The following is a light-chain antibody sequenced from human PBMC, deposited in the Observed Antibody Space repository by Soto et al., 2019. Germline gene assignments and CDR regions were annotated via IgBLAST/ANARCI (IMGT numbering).Light chain of an antibody. Sequence: TQLPGTLSLSPGERATLSCRASQSVYNNLAWYQQKPGQAPRLLIYGASTRATGIPARFSGSGSGTEFTLTISSLQSEDFAVYYCQHYGTSSRPFAQGTKVDIK. V-gene: IGKV3-15*01. CDR3: QHYGTSSRP. CDR2: GAS. CDR1: QSVYNN. J-gene: IGKJ1*01.